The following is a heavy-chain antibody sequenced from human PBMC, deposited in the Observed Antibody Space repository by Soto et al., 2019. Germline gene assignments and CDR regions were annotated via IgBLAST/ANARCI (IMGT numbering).Heavy chain of an antibody. J-gene: IGHJ6*02. CDR3: AASSGYCSGGSCPHYGMDV. CDR2: IVVGSGNT. Sequence: QMQLVQSGPEVKKPGTSVKVSCKASGFTFTSSAMQWVRQARGQRLEWIGWIVVGSGNTNYAQKFQERVTITRDMSTSTAYMELSSRRSEDTAVYYCAASSGYCSGGSCPHYGMDVWGQGTTVTVSS. V-gene: IGHV1-58*02. D-gene: IGHD2-15*01. CDR1: GFTFTSSA.